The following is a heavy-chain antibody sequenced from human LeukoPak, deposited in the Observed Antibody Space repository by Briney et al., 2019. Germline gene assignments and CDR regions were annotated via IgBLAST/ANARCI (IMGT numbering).Heavy chain of an antibody. CDR1: GFPFSSYG. Sequence: GGSLRLSCVASGFPFSSYGMHWVRQAPGKGLEWVAVIWSVGGAEYYADSVKGRFTISRDNSKNMLFLQMNSLKTEDTAVYYCTTVVAATVGLDYWGQGTLVTVSS. J-gene: IGHJ4*02. CDR2: IWSVGGAE. D-gene: IGHD6-19*01. V-gene: IGHV3-33*01. CDR3: TTVVAATVGLDY.